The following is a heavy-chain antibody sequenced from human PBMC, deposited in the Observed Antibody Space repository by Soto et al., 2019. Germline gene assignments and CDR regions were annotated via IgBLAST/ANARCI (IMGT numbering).Heavy chain of an antibody. J-gene: IGHJ4*02. CDR1: GGSISSGGYY. Sequence: PSETLSLTCTVSGGSISSGGYYWSWIRQHPGKGLEWFGYIYYSGSTYYNPSLKSRVTISIDTSKNQFSLKLSSVTAADTAVYYCANARVGYCDNTSCYEAYYFDYWGQGTLVTVSS. D-gene: IGHD2-2*01. CDR2: IYYSGST. CDR3: ANARVGYCDNTSCYEAYYFDY. V-gene: IGHV4-31*03.